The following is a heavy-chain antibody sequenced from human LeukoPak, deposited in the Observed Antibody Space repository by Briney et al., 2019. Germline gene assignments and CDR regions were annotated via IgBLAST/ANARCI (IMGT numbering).Heavy chain of an antibody. CDR2: IKSKTDGGTT. CDR3: RTAARPTSGYYYYYMDV. J-gene: IGHJ6*03. CDR1: GFTFSNAW. V-gene: IGHV3-15*01. Sequence: GGSLRLSCAASGFTFSNAWMSWVRQAPGKGLEWVGRIKSKTDGGTTDYAAPVKGRFTISRDDSKNTLYLQMNSLKTEDTAVYYCRTAARPTSGYYYYYMDVWGKGTTVTVSS. D-gene: IGHD6-6*01.